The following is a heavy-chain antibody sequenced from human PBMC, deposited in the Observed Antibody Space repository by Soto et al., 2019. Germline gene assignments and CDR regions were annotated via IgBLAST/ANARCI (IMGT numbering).Heavy chain of an antibody. D-gene: IGHD2-2*01. CDR3: AKGAIVVVPAAADFDY. J-gene: IGHJ4*02. CDR1: RFAVSSYA. V-gene: IGHV3-23*01. CDR2: ISGSGGST. Sequence: PGGSLRLSWPVSRFAVSSYAMSGVRQAPGKGLEWVSAISGSGGSTYYADSVKGRFTISRDNSKNTLYLQMNSLRAEDTAVYYCAKGAIVVVPAAADFDYWGQGTLVTISS.